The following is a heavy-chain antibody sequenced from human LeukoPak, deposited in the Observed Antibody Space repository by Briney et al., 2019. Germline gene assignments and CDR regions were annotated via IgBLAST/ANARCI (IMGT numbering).Heavy chain of an antibody. CDR1: DGPSSSYY. CDR3: AREVATHGLSYYYYMDV. V-gene: IGHV4-4*09. J-gene: IGHJ6*03. CDR2: IYTSGST. D-gene: IGHD5-12*01. Sequence: SHTLSITCTVSDGPSSSYYWSWIRQPPRKGLEWIGYIYTSGSTNYNPSLKSRVTISVDTSKNQFSLKLSSVTAADTAVYYCAREVATHGLSYYYYMDVWGKGTTVTVSS.